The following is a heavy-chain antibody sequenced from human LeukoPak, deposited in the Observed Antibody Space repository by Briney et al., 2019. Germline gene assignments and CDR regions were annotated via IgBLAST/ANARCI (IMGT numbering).Heavy chain of an antibody. J-gene: IGHJ4*02. V-gene: IGHV3-66*01. Sequence: GGSLRLSCAASGLTVTSKYMAWVRQAPGKGLEWVSFINSGGTTNYADSVKGRFIISRDYSKNTLYLQMSSLRAEDTAVYYCATIVSDSSGWYHFDHWGQGALVTVSS. CDR3: ATIVSDSSGWYHFDH. CDR1: GLTVTSKY. CDR2: INSGGTT. D-gene: IGHD6-19*01.